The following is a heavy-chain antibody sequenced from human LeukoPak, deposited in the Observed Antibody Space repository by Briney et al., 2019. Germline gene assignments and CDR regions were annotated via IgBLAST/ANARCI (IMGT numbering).Heavy chain of an antibody. J-gene: IGHJ4*02. Sequence: PSETLSLTCTVSGGSISTYCWSWIRQPPGKGLEWIGYIYYSGTTNYNPSLKSRVTISVDTSKNQFSLKLGSVTAADTAVYYCARSLGRYYDSSGYYYGGSNYFDYWGQGTLVTVSS. V-gene: IGHV4-59*01. D-gene: IGHD3-22*01. CDR3: ARSLGRYYDSSGYYYGGSNYFDY. CDR2: IYYSGTT. CDR1: GGSISTYC.